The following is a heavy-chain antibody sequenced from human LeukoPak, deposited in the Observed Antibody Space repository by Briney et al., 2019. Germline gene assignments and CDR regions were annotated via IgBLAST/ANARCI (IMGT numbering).Heavy chain of an antibody. J-gene: IGHJ5*02. V-gene: IGHV4-38-2*02. CDR2: IYHSGIT. CDR3: ARHFYSSSSYWFDP. Sequence: SETLSLTCTVSGYSISSGYYWGWIRQPPGKGLEWIGSIYHSGITYYNPSLKSRVSISADTSKNQFSLKLNSVTAADTAVYYCARHFYSSSSYWFDPWGQGTLVTVSS. D-gene: IGHD6-6*01. CDR1: GYSISSGYY.